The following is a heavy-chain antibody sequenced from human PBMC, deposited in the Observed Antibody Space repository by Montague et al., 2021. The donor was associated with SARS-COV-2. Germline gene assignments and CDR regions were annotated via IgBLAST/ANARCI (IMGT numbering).Heavy chain of an antibody. D-gene: IGHD2-21*02. CDR3: ARSQHCGSDCYFAY. CDR1: GYDFTRYW. J-gene: IGHJ4*02. CDR2: INPADSQT. Sequence: QSVAEVKTSGESLRISCRGSGYDFTRYWIRWVRQMPGKGLEWMGRINPADSQTNYSPSFQGQVTISVDKSITTAYLQWSSLKPSDTAIYYCARSQHCGSDCYFAYWGQGSLVTVSS. V-gene: IGHV5-10-1*01.